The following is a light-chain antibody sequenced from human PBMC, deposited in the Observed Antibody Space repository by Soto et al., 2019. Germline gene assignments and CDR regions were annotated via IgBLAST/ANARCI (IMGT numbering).Light chain of an antibody. J-gene: IGKJ1*01. CDR2: GTS. CDR3: QQYNNWPPWT. V-gene: IGKV3-15*01. Sequence: EIVMTQSPATLSVSPGERATLSCRASQSVSSNLAWYQQKPGQAPRLLIYGTSTRATGIPARFSGSGSGTEFTFTISSLQSEDFAVYYCQQYNNWPPWTFGQGTNVEFK. CDR1: QSVSSN.